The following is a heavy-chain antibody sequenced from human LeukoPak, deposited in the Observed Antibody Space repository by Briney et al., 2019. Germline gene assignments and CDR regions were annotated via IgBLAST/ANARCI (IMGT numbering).Heavy chain of an antibody. CDR1: GFTFSSYG. V-gene: IGHV3-30*18. CDR2: ISYDGSNK. J-gene: IGHJ6*02. Sequence: GGSLRLSCAASGFTFSSYGMHWVRQAPGKGLEWVAVISYDGSNKYYADSVKGRFTISRDNSKNTLYLQMNSLRAEDTAVYYCAKVSRRTSQYQLLYPYYYYGMDVWGQGTTVTVSS. CDR3: AKVSRRTSQYQLLYPYYYYGMDV. D-gene: IGHD2-2*02.